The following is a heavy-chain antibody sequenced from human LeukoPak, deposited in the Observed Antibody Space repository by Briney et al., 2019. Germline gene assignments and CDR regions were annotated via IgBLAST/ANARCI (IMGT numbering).Heavy chain of an antibody. CDR2: INHSGST. CDR3: ARRAPWLVEFH. V-gene: IGHV4-34*01. J-gene: IGHJ4*02. Sequence: PSETLSLTCAVYGGSFSGYYWSWIRQPPGKGLEWIGEINHSGSTNYNPSLKSRVTISVDTSKNQFSLKLSSVTAADTAVYYCARRAPWLVEFHWGQGTLVTVSS. CDR1: GGSFSGYY. D-gene: IGHD6-19*01.